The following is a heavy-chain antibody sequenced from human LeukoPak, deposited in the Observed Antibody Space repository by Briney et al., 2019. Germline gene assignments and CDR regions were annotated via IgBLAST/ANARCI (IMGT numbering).Heavy chain of an antibody. Sequence: ASVKVSCKASGYTFIAYYMYWVRQAPGQGLEWMGWINPNSGGTKYAQKFQGRVTMTRDTSISTAYMELSRLRSDDTAAYYCAREQWFDYWGQGTLATVSS. V-gene: IGHV1-2*02. CDR1: GYTFIAYY. CDR3: AREQWFDY. CDR2: INPNSGGT. J-gene: IGHJ5*01.